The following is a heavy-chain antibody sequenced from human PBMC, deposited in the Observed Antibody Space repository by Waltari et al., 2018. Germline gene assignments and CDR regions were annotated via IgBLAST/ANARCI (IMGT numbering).Heavy chain of an antibody. J-gene: IGHJ6*03. D-gene: IGHD3-10*01. V-gene: IGHV4-39*01. CDR3: ARVDSGSYHPYYYYYMDV. CDR2: IYYSGST. Sequence: QLQLQESGPGLVKPSETLSLTCTVSGGSISSSSYYWGWIRQPPGRGLEWIGSIYYSGSTYDKPSLKSRVTISVDTSKNQFSLKLSSVTAADTAVYYCARVDSGSYHPYYYYYMDVWGKGTTVTVSS. CDR1: GGSISSSSYY.